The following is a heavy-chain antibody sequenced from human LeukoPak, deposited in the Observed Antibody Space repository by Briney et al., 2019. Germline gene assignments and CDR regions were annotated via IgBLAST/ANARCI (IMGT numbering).Heavy chain of an antibody. Sequence: GGSLRLSCAASGFTFSSYAMHWVRQAPGKGLEWVAVISYDGSNKYYADSVKGRFTISRDNSKNTLYLQMNSLRAEDTAVYYCAKDLWELRLGRAFDIWGQGTMVTVSS. CDR2: ISYDGSNK. CDR1: GFTFSSYA. CDR3: AKDLWELRLGRAFDI. D-gene: IGHD1-26*01. J-gene: IGHJ3*02. V-gene: IGHV3-30-3*01.